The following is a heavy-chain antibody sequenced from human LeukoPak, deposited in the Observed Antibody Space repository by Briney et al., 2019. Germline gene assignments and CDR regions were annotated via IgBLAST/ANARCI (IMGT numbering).Heavy chain of an antibody. CDR2: INHSGST. D-gene: IGHD2-15*01. V-gene: IGHV4-34*01. J-gene: IGHJ4*02. CDR1: GGSFSVYY. CDR3: ARSVYCSGASCPFDY. Sequence: PSETLSLTCAVYGGSFSVYYWSWIRQPPGKGLEWIGEINHSGSTNYNPSLKSRVTISVDTSKNQFSLKLSSVTAADTAVSYCARSVYCSGASCPFDYWGQGTLVTVSS.